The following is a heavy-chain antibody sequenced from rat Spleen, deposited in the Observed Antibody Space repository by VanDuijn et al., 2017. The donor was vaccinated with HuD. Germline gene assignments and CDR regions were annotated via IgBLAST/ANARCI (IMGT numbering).Heavy chain of an antibody. V-gene: IGHV5-31*01. Sequence: EVQLVESGGGLVQPGGSLKLSCIASGFIFKNYWLTWIRQAPGKGLEWVASITNTGGSTYYPDSVKGRFTISRDNAKSTLYLQMDSLRSEDTATYYCARHYYSGDLFDYWGQGVMVTVSS. CDR3: ARHYYSGDLFDY. CDR2: ITNTGGST. J-gene: IGHJ2*01. D-gene: IGHD1-1*01. CDR1: GFIFKNYW.